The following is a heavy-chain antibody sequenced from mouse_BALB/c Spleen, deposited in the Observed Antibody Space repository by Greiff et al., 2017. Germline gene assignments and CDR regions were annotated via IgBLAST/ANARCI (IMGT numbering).Heavy chain of an antibody. Sequence: EVHLVESGGDLVKPGGSLKLSCAASGFTFSSYGMSWVRQTPDKRLEWVATISSGGSYTYYPDSVKGRFTISRDNAKNTLYLQMSSLKSEDTAMYYCARRGGDYEFAYWGQGTLVTVSA. CDR3: ARRGGDYEFAY. V-gene: IGHV5-6*01. CDR1: GFTFSSYG. CDR2: ISSGGSYT. D-gene: IGHD2-4*01. J-gene: IGHJ3*01.